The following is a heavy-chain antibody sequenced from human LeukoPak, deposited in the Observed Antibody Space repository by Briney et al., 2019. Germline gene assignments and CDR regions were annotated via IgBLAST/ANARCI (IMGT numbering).Heavy chain of an antibody. CDR2: VCSSGST. CDR1: GGFATYYC. J-gene: IGHJ3*02. Sequence: TSETLSLTCAVSGGFATYYCWSWIRQPSGKGLEWIGSVCSSGSTNYNPSLKSRVTISVDTSKNQFSLKLSSVTAADTAVYYCAKVLRSSSSWHDAFDIWGQGTMVTVSS. D-gene: IGHD6-13*01. V-gene: IGHV4-59*02. CDR3: AKVLRSSSSWHDAFDI.